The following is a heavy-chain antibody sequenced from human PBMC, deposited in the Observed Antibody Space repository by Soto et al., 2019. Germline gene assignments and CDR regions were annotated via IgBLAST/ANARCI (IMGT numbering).Heavy chain of an antibody. Sequence: GGSLRLSCASSGFTFSSYAMHLVRQAPGKGLEWVAVISYDGSNKYYADSVKGRFTISRDNSKNTLYLQMNSLRAEDTAVYYCARGDVVVVPMPGFDYWGQGTLVTVSS. V-gene: IGHV3-30-3*01. CDR1: GFTFSSYA. D-gene: IGHD2-2*01. CDR2: ISYDGSNK. J-gene: IGHJ4*02. CDR3: ARGDVVVVPMPGFDY.